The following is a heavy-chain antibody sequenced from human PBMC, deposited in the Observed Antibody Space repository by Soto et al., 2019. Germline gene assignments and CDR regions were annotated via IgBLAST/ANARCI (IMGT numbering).Heavy chain of an antibody. CDR3: ARLPYYGDFDY. CDR2: VYYSGST. J-gene: IGHJ4*02. Sequence: PSETLSLTCTVSGGSLNNHYWSWIRQPPGKGLEWIAYVYYSGSTNYSPSLKSRVTISMDTSKNQFSLKLSSVTAADTAVYYCARLPYYGDFDYWGQGTLVTVSS. CDR1: GGSLNNHY. D-gene: IGHD3-16*01. V-gene: IGHV4-59*08.